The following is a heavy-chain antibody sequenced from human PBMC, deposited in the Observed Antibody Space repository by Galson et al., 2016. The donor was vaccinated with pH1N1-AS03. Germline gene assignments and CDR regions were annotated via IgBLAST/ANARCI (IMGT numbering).Heavy chain of an antibody. V-gene: IGHV3-73*01. Sequence: SLRLSCAASGFTFSEFAVNWVRQASGQGLEWVGRISTKTYSYATAYAVSVKGRFTISSDNSRNTAYLQMNSLKIGDTAVYYCTLISSAVPASNDFWGQGTLVTVSS. D-gene: IGHD2-2*01. CDR1: GFTFSEFA. CDR2: ISTKTYSYAT. CDR3: TLISSAVPASNDF. J-gene: IGHJ4*02.